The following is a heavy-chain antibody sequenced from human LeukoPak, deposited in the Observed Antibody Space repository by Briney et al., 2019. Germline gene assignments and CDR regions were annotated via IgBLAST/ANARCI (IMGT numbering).Heavy chain of an antibody. CDR2: IYYSGST. CDR3: ARELYYDSSGFGAFDI. J-gene: IGHJ3*02. V-gene: IGHV4-61*01. CDR1: GGSVSSGSYY. D-gene: IGHD3-22*01. Sequence: SETLSLTCTVSGGSVSSGSYYWSWIRQPPGKGLEWIRYIYYSGSTNYNPSLKSRVTISVDTSKNQFSLKLSSVTAADTAVYYCARELYYDSSGFGAFDIWGQGTMVTVSS.